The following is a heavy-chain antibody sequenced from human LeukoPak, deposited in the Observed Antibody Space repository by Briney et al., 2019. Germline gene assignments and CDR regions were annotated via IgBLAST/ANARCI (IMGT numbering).Heavy chain of an antibody. CDR2: ISSTSTYM. CDR3: AKNTFCSSSSCQTALDY. V-gene: IGHV3-21*01. Sequence: PGGSLRLSCAASGFTFSSYSINWVRQAPGKGLEWVSSISSTSTYMYYADSVKGRFTISRDNAKNSLFLQMNSLRAEDTAVYYCAKNTFCSSSSCQTALDYWGHGTLVTVPS. CDR1: GFTFSSYS. D-gene: IGHD2-15*01. J-gene: IGHJ4*01.